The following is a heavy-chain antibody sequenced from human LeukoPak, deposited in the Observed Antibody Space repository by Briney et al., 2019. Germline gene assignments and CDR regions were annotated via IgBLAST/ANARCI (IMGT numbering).Heavy chain of an antibody. Sequence: SETLSLTCTVSGGSISSYYWSRIRQPPGKGLEWIGYIYYSGSTNYNPSLKSRVTISVDTSKNQFSLKLSSVTAADTAVYYCARDNWNYGSSMDVWGQGTTVTVSS. D-gene: IGHD1-7*01. J-gene: IGHJ6*02. CDR3: ARDNWNYGSSMDV. V-gene: IGHV4-59*01. CDR1: GGSISSYY. CDR2: IYYSGST.